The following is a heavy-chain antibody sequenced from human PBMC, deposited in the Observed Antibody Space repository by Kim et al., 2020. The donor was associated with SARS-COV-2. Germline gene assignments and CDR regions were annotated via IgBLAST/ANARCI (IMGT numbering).Heavy chain of an antibody. CDR2: IIPIFGTA. D-gene: IGHD2-21*02. J-gene: IGHJ4*02. CDR1: GGTFSSYA. Sequence: SVKVSCKASGGTFSSYAISWVRQAPGQGLEWMGGIIPIFGTANYAQKFQGRVTITADESTSTAYMELSSLRSEDTAVYYCARDRLTPCGGDCYTAGYFDYWGQGTLVTVSS. CDR3: ARDRLTPCGGDCYTAGYFDY. V-gene: IGHV1-69*13.